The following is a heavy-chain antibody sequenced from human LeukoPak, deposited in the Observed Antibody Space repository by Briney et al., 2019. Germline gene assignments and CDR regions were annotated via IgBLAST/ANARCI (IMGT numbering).Heavy chain of an antibody. J-gene: IGHJ4*02. Sequence: GRSLRLSCAASGFTFDDYAMHWVRQAPGKGLEWVSGISWNSGSIGYADSVKGRFTISRDNAKNSLYLQMNSLRAEDTALYYCAKVAVADHYIDYWGQGTLVTVSS. V-gene: IGHV3-9*01. D-gene: IGHD6-19*01. CDR1: GFTFDDYA. CDR2: ISWNSGSI. CDR3: AKVAVADHYIDY.